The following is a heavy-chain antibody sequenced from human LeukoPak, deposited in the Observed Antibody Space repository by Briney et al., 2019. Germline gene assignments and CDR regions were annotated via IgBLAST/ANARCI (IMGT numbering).Heavy chain of an antibody. CDR1: GFTFSDYY. V-gene: IGHV3-11*01. J-gene: IGHJ3*01. CDR2: ISSSGSTI. Sequence: KPGGSLRLSCAASGFTFSDYYMSWIRQAPGKGLEWVSYISSSGSTIYYADSVKGRFTISRDNTKKMMYLQMNSLRTEDTAIYYCTKDDGFGVTDALDFWGQGTMVTVSS. CDR3: TKDDGFGVTDALDF. D-gene: IGHD3-10*01.